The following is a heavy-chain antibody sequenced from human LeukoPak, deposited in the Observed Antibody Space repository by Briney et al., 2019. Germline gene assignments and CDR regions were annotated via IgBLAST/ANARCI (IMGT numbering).Heavy chain of an antibody. CDR2: IYSGGST. CDR3: ARATTTRTRFDY. V-gene: IGHV3-53*01. J-gene: IGHJ4*02. D-gene: IGHD4-17*01. Sequence: PGGSLRLSCAASGFTVSSNYMSWVRQAPGKGLEWVSVIYSGGSTYYADPVKGRFTISRDNSKNALYLQMNSLRDEDTAVYFCARATTTRTRFDYWGQGTLVTVSS. CDR1: GFTVSSNY.